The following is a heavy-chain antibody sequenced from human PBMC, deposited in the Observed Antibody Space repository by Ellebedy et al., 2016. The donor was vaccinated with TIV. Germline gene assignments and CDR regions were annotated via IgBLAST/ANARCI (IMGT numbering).Heavy chain of an antibody. CDR2: ISAYNGNT. CDR3: ARGARITIFGVVPHESTNFDY. J-gene: IGHJ4*02. Sequence: AASVKVSCKASGYTFTSYGISWVRQAPGQGLEWMGWISAYNGNTNYAQKLQGRVTMTTDTSTSTAYMELSSLRSEDTAVYYCARGARITIFGVVPHESTNFDYWGQGTLVTVSS. D-gene: IGHD3-3*01. V-gene: IGHV1-18*01. CDR1: GYTFTSYG.